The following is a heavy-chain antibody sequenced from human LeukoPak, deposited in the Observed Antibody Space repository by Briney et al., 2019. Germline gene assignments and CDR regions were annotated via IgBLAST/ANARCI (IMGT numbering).Heavy chain of an antibody. CDR2: IYYSGST. Sequence: PSETLSLTCTVSGGSISSGVYYWSWIRRHPGKGLEWIGYIYYSGSTYSNPSLKSRLTMSVDISKNQFSLKLSSVTAADTAVYYCARGVKGLRGAFDIWGQGTMVTVSS. D-gene: IGHD3-10*01. CDR1: GGSISSGVYY. V-gene: IGHV4-31*03. CDR3: ARGVKGLRGAFDI. J-gene: IGHJ3*02.